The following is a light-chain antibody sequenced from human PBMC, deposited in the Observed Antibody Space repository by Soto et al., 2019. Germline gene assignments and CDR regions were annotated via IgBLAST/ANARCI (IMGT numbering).Light chain of an antibody. J-gene: IGLJ1*01. CDR1: SSDVGGYNY. Sequence: QSALTQPASVSGSPGQSITISCTGTSSDVGGYNYVSWYQQHPGKAPKLMIYDVRKRPSGVSNLFSGSKSGNTASLTISGLQAEDEAGYYCSSYTRSSTLYVFGTGTQVTVL. V-gene: IGLV2-14*01. CDR2: DVR. CDR3: SSYTRSSTLYV.